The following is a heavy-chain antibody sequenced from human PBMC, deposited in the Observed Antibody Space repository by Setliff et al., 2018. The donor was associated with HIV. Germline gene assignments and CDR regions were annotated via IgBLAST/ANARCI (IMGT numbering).Heavy chain of an antibody. CDR3: ARDKTYCNYSRCSRAGWYFDL. J-gene: IGHJ2*01. Sequence: SETLSLTCTVSGYSINSSHFWGWIRQPPGKGLEWVGSIYRTGDTHYNPSLKSRVTISVDTSKNQFSLGLSSVTAADTAVYYCARDKTYCNYSRCSRAGWYFDLWGRGTLVTVSS. V-gene: IGHV4-38-2*02. D-gene: IGHD2-2*01. CDR1: GYSINSSHF. CDR2: IYRTGDT.